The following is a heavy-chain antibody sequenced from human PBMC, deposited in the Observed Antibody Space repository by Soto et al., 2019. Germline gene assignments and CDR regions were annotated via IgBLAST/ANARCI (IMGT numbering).Heavy chain of an antibody. CDR1: GGSFNSGAYY. CDR2: LSYRGTT. V-gene: IGHV4-31*03. CDR3: ARASATGTRWFGP. J-gene: IGHJ5*02. D-gene: IGHD6-13*01. Sequence: SETLSLTCTVSGGSFNSGAYYWGWIRRHPGKGLEWIGYLSYRGTTYYSPSLKSRLTMSLDTSKNQFSLKLNSVTAADTAVYYCARASATGTRWFGPCGPGTLLTVST.